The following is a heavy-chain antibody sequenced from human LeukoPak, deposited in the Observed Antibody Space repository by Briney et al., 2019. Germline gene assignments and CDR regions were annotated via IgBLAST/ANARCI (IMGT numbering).Heavy chain of an antibody. CDR2: ISSSSSYI. D-gene: IGHD3-9*01. CDR1: GFTFSSYS. J-gene: IGHJ6*03. Sequence: GGSLRLSCAASGFTFSSYSTNWVRQAPGKGLEWVSSISSSSSYIHYADSVKGRFTISRDNAKNSLYLQMNSLRAEDTAVYYCAREDRYFDLYYYYYMDVWGKGTTVTISS. V-gene: IGHV3-21*06. CDR3: AREDRYFDLYYYYYMDV.